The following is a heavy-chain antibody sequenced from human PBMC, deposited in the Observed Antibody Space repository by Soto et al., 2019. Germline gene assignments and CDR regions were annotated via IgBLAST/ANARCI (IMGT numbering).Heavy chain of an antibody. D-gene: IGHD6-13*01. CDR1: GGSITSNNW. CDR2: IYYSGNT. V-gene: IGHV4-4*02. Sequence: QVQLQESGPGLVKPSGTLSLTCAVSGGSITSNNWWSWVRQPPGKGLEWIGEIYYSGNTNYNPSPRCRVSMSVDKSQNQFSLWLTSVTAADTAVYYCARGFGHTSSWYFDLWGQGILITVSS. CDR3: ARGFGHTSSWYFDL. J-gene: IGHJ4*02.